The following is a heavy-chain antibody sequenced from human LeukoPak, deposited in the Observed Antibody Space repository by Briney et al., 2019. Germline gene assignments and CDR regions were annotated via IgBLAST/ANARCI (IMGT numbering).Heavy chain of an antibody. V-gene: IGHV4-34*01. Sequence: PSETLSLTCTLYVEPVRAYYWRWIRQPPGKGLEWIAEINHSGTTNYNPSLKSRVTISIDTSKTRFSLSLRSVTAADTAVYYCARAEGDSQGPLVDYWGQGTLVTVSS. D-gene: IGHD2-21*01. CDR1: VEPVRAYY. J-gene: IGHJ4*02. CDR3: ARAEGDSQGPLVDY. CDR2: INHSGTT.